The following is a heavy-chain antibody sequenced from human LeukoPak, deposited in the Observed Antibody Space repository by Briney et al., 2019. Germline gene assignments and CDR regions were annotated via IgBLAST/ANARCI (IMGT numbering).Heavy chain of an antibody. J-gene: IGHJ5*02. CDR2: INPNSGGT. D-gene: IGHD6-13*01. CDR1: GYTFTGYF. Sequence: ASVKVSCKASGYTFTGYFMHWVRQAPGQGLEWMGWINPNSGGTNYAQKFQGRVTMTGDTSISTAYMDLSRLRSDDTAVYYCARDAIAAAGTAWFDPWGQGTLVTVSS. CDR3: ARDAIAAAGTAWFDP. V-gene: IGHV1-2*02.